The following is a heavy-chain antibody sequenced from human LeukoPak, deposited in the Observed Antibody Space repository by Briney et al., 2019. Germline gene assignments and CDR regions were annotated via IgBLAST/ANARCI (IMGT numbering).Heavy chain of an antibody. J-gene: IGHJ3*02. CDR3: ARYCSSTSCQEVDAFDI. Sequence: ASVKVSCKASGYTFTSYYMHWVRQAPGQGLEWMGIINPSGGSTSYAQKFQGRVTMTRDTSTSTVYMELSSLRSEDTAVYYCARYCSSTSCQEVDAFDIWGQGTMVTVSS. V-gene: IGHV1-46*01. CDR2: INPSGGST. CDR1: GYTFTSYY. D-gene: IGHD2-2*01.